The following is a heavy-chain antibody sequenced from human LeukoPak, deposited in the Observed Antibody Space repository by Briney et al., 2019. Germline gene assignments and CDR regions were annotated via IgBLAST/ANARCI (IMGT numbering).Heavy chain of an antibody. CDR3: ATVEAYDILAGYVY. CDR1: GYTFTSYY. J-gene: IGHJ4*02. D-gene: IGHD3-9*01. Sequence: ASVKVSCKASGYTFTSYYMHWVRQAPGQGLEWMGIINPSGGSTSYAQKFQGRVTMTEDTSTDTAYMELSSLRSEDTAVYYCATVEAYDILAGYVYWGQGTLVTVSS. V-gene: IGHV1-46*01. CDR2: INPSGGST.